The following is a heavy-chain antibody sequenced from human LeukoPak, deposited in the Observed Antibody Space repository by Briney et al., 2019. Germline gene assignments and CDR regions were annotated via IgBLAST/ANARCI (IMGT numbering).Heavy chain of an antibody. D-gene: IGHD6-19*01. CDR3: ARDNGQGLATGDY. V-gene: IGHV3-48*04. CDR2: ISSRSSTI. J-gene: IGHJ4*02. Sequence: GGSLRLSCATSGFTFSSYSMNWVRQAPGKGLEWISYISSRSSTIYYADSVKGRFTISRDNAKSSLYLQMNSLRAEDTAVCYCARDNGQGLATGDYWGQGTRVTVSS. CDR1: GFTFSSYS.